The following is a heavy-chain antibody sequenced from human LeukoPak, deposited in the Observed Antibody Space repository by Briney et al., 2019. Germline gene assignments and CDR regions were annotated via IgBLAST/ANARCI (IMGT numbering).Heavy chain of an antibody. Sequence: SETLSLTCTVSGGSISSYYWSWIRQPPGKGLEWSGYIYYSGSTNYNPSLKSRVTISVDTSKNQFSLKLSSVTAADTAVYYCARHVITGSLNYYYGMDVWGQGTTVTVSS. CDR2: IYYSGST. CDR3: ARHVITGSLNYYYGMDV. D-gene: IGHD1-20*01. CDR1: GGSISSYY. J-gene: IGHJ6*02. V-gene: IGHV4-59*08.